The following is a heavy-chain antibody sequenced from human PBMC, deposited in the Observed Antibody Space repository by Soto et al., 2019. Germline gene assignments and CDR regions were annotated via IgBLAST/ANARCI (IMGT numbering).Heavy chain of an antibody. CDR1: GFTFSSYW. D-gene: IGHD2-8*01. V-gene: IGHV3-74*01. CDR2: VSGDGRST. Sequence: GSLRLSCAASGFTFSSYWMHWVRQPPGKGLVWVSRVSGDGRSTNYADFVKGRFTISRDNAKNTVYLQMNSLRAEDTAVYYCARRDRNGGYCDYLGQGILVTVSS. CDR3: ARRDRNGGYCDY. J-gene: IGHJ4*02.